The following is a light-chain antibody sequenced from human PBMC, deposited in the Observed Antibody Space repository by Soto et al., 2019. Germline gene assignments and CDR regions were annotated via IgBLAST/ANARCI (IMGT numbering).Light chain of an antibody. V-gene: IGKV3-20*01. CDR1: QSVSSN. CDR2: GAS. J-gene: IGKJ5*01. CDR3: QQYGSSPLIT. Sequence: EIVRTQSPATLSVSPGERATLSCRSSQSVSSNLAWYQQKPGQAPRLLIYGASSRATGIPDRFSGSGSGTDFTLTISRLEPEDFAVYYCQQYGSSPLITFGQGTRLEIK.